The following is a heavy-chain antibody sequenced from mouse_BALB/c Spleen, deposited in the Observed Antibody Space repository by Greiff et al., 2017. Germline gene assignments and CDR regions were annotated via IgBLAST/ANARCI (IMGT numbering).Heavy chain of an antibody. CDR3: TREGYYYLDY. V-gene: IGHV1-69*02. J-gene: IGHJ2*01. Sequence: VQLQQPGAELVRPGASVKLSCKASGYTFTSYWINWVKQRPGQGLEWIGNIYPSDSYTNYNQKFKDKATLTVDKSSSTAYMQLSSPTSEDSAVYYCTREGYYYLDYWGQGTTLTVSS. CDR2: IYPSDSYT. CDR1: GYTFTSYW.